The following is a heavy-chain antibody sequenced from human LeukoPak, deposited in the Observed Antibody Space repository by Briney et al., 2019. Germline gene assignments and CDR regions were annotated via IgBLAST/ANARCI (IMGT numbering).Heavy chain of an antibody. CDR2: INHSGST. V-gene: IGHV4-34*01. Sequence: SETLSLTCAVYGGSFSNYYWSWISQTPGKGVEWIGEINHSGSTNYNPSLKSRATMSLDTSKNQFSLRLISMTAADTAVYYCARARGEESRDGYTVTQRWFDPWGQGTLVTVSS. J-gene: IGHJ5*02. CDR1: GGSFSNYY. D-gene: IGHD5-24*01. CDR3: ARARGEESRDGYTVTQRWFDP.